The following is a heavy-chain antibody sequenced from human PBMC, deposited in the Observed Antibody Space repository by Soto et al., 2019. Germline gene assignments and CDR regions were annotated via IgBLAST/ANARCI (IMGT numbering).Heavy chain of an antibody. CDR2: IIPIFGTV. Sequence: QVQLVQSGAEVKKPGSSVKVSCKASGGTFSNYPVSWVRQAPGQGLEWMGGIIPIFGTVNYAQKFQGRLTLPADESPTTAYMALSSLRSEDTAVYYCARGNHRWLQLWYFDLWGRGTLVTVSS. CDR3: ARGNHRWLQLWYFDL. J-gene: IGHJ2*01. CDR1: GGTFSNYP. D-gene: IGHD5-12*01. V-gene: IGHV1-69*12.